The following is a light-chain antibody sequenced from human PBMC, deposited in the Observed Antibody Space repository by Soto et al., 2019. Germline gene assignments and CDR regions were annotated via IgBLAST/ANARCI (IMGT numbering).Light chain of an antibody. V-gene: IGLV2-14*01. J-gene: IGLJ1*01. CDR1: SGDIGSYNR. CDR2: EVT. Sequence: QSVLTQPASVSGSPGQSITISCTGTSGDIGSYNRVSWYQQHPGKAPKLIIYEVTDRPSGVPDRFSGSKSGTSASLAISGLRSDDEADYFCATWDDSLNGFYVFGTGTKAPS. CDR3: ATWDDSLNGFYV.